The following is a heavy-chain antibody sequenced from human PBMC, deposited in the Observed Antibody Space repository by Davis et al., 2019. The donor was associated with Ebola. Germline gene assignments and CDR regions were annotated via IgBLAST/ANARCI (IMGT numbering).Heavy chain of an antibody. J-gene: IGHJ5*02. CDR2: IIPILGIA. Sequence: AASVKVSCKASGGTFSSYAISWVRHAPGQGLEWMGSIIPILGIANYAQKFQVRVTITADKSTSTAYMELSSLRFEDTAVYYCARDTSGGYDLVWFDPWGQGTLVTVSS. CDR1: GGTFSSYA. V-gene: IGHV1-69*04. CDR3: ARDTSGGYDLVWFDP. D-gene: IGHD5-12*01.